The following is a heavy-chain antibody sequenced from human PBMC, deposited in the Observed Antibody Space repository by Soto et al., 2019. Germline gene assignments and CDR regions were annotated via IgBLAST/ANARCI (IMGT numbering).Heavy chain of an antibody. D-gene: IGHD4-17*01. Sequence: QVQLVQSGAEVKKPGSSVKVSCKASGGTFSSYAISWVRQAPGQGLEWMGGIIPIFGTANYAQKFQGRVTITGDEATSTAYMELSSLRSEDTAVYYCARDFSGMTTVVLMGYWGQGTLVTVSS. V-gene: IGHV1-69*12. CDR1: GGTFSSYA. CDR3: ARDFSGMTTVVLMGY. J-gene: IGHJ4*02. CDR2: IIPIFGTA.